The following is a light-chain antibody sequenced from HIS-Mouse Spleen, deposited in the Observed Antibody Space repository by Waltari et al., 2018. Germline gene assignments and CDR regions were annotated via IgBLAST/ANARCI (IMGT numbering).Light chain of an antibody. Sequence: DIQMTQSPSTLSASVGDRVTITCRASQSISSWLAWYQQKPGKAPKILIYKASSLESGVPSRFSGSGSGTEFTLTISSLQPDDFATYYCQQYNSYSPFGGGNKVEIK. V-gene: IGKV1-5*03. CDR2: KAS. CDR3: QQYNSYSP. J-gene: IGKJ4*01. CDR1: QSISSW.